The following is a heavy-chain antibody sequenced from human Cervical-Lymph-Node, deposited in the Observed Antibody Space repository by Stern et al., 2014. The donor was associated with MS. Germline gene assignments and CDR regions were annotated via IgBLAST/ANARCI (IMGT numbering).Heavy chain of an antibody. D-gene: IGHD3-10*01. CDR3: ARGRQYYYASGSSPPDAFDI. J-gene: IGHJ3*02. Sequence: DQLVESGPGLVKPSQTLSLTCTVSGGSISSGADYWNWIRQHPGKGLEWIGYIYYSGSTEYNPSLKRRVIISADTSKKQFSLKLRSVTAADTAVYYCARGRQYYYASGSSPPDAFDIWGQGTMVTVSS. V-gene: IGHV4-31*03. CDR1: GGSISSGADY. CDR2: IYYSGST.